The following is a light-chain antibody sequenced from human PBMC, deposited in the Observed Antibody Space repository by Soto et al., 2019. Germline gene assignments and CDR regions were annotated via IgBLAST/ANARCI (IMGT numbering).Light chain of an antibody. CDR3: QHSYSTPWT. Sequence: DIVLTQSPDSLAVSLGERATINCKSSQTVLYSSNDKNYLAWYQQKPGQPPKLLIYWASTRESGVPDRFSGSGSGTEFSLTISSLQAEDVAVYYCQHSYSTPWTFGQGTKVEIK. CDR2: WAS. J-gene: IGKJ1*01. V-gene: IGKV4-1*01. CDR1: QTVLYSSNDKNY.